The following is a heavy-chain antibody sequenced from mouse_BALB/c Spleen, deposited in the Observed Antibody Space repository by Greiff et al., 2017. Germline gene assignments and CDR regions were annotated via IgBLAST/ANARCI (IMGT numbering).Heavy chain of an antibody. V-gene: IGHV5-4*02. J-gene: IGHJ4*01. D-gene: IGHD1-1*01. CDR3: ARAGITTVSYAMDY. CDR2: ISDGGSYT. CDR1: GFTFSDYY. Sequence: EVHLVESGGGLVKPGGSLKLSCAASGFTFSDYYMYWVRQTPEKRLEWVATISDGGSYTYYPDSVKGRFTISRDNAKNNLYLQMSSLKSEDTAMYYCARAGITTVSYAMDYWGQGTSVTVSS.